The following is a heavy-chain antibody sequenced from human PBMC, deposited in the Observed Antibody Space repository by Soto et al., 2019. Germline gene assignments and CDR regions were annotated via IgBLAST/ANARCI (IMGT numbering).Heavy chain of an antibody. CDR3: AIYHLELFRFDY. V-gene: IGHV1-3*01. CDR2: SNAGNGNT. D-gene: IGHD2-2*01. J-gene: IGHJ4*02. CDR1: GYTFTSYA. Sequence: ASVNVYCKASGYTFTSYAMHWVRQAPGQRLEWMGWSNAGNGNTNYAQQFQGRVTMTTDTSTSTAYMELRSLRSDDTAMYFCAIYHLELFRFDYWGQGTLVTLSS.